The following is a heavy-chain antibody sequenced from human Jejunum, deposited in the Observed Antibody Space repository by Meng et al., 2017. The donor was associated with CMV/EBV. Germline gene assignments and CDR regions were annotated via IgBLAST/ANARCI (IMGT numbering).Heavy chain of an antibody. CDR2: INHSGST. V-gene: IGHV4-34*01. CDR3: ARYVVGGTPFYNYHTLDV. D-gene: IGHD1-26*01. CDR1: LSDYR. Sequence: LSDYRWSWVRQPPGKGLEWIAEINHSGSTHYNPSLESRVTMSVDTSKNQLSLKLASVTAADTAVYYCARYVVGGTPFYNYHTLDVWAQGTTVTVSS. J-gene: IGHJ6*02.